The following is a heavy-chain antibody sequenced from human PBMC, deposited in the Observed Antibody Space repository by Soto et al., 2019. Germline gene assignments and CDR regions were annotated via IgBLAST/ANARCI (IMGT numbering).Heavy chain of an antibody. J-gene: IGHJ4*02. CDR2: MHASGGT. D-gene: IGHD2-15*01. Sequence: ETLSLTCSVSGAPISSNDYFWAWIRRPPGRGLEFIASMHASGGTYHASSLKSRATMSLDTSKDQFSLKLQSVTAADTGTYYCAAIVVGATRHSDVDHWGQGTLVTVSS. CDR3: AAIVVGATRHSDVDH. V-gene: IGHV4-39*01. CDR1: GAPISSNDYF.